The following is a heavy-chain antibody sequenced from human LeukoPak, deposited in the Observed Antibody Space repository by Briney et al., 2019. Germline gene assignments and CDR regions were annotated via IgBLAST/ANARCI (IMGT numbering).Heavy chain of an antibody. J-gene: IGHJ4*02. CDR3: ARHSDADGNASFDT. CDR1: ADSISSHF. CDR2: IHTTGGT. Sequence: SETLSLTCTLAADSISSHFWTWIRHPAAEGLEWIGRIHTTGGTYYSPSPRSRLTISLDKSTTQMSRKLTSVTAADTAVYYGARHSDADGNASFDTWGQGTLVTVSS. D-gene: IGHD4-23*01. V-gene: IGHV4-4*07.